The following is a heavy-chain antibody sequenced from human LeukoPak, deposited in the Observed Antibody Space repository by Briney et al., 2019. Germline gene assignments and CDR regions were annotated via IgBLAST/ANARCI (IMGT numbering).Heavy chain of an antibody. CDR3: ARRPNLSSDSAVFWRFDV. J-gene: IGHJ3*01. V-gene: IGHV4-39*01. CDR2: IYYSGST. CDR1: GVSISSSFYY. Sequence: PSETLSLTCIVSGVSISSSFYYWGWIRQHPGKGLEWIGAIYYSGSTDYNPSLQSRVTMSVDTSKNQFSLRLRSVTAADTAVYYCARRPNLSSDSAVFWRFDVWGQETMVIASS. D-gene: IGHD3-16*02.